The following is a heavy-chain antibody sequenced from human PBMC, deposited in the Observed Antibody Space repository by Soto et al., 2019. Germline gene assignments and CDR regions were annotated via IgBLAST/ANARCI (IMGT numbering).Heavy chain of an antibody. V-gene: IGHV3-23*01. CDR2: ISGSGGST. CDR1: GFTFSSYA. CDR3: AKDPARDCSGGSCYSGWLGY. Sequence: EVQLLESGGGLVQPGGSLRLSCAASGFTFSSYAMSWVRQAPGKGLEWVSAISGSGGSTYYADSVKGRFTISRDNSENPVYLQGNSLRADDTAVYYCAKDPARDCSGGSCYSGWLGYWGQGTLVTVSS. J-gene: IGHJ4*02. D-gene: IGHD2-15*01.